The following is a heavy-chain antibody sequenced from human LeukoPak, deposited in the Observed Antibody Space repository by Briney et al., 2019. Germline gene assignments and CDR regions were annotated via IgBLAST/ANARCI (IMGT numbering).Heavy chain of an antibody. V-gene: IGHV4-38-2*01. CDR2: MYNSGST. Sequence: SETLSLTCGVSGYSITSGFCWGWIRQPPGKGLEWIAFMYNSGSTYYDPSLKSRVTMSIDTSKNLLSLKLGSVTAADTAVYYCARAPTGYYMDVSGKGTTVTVSS. CDR3: ARAPTGYYMDV. CDR1: GYSITSGFC. D-gene: IGHD2-8*02. J-gene: IGHJ6*03.